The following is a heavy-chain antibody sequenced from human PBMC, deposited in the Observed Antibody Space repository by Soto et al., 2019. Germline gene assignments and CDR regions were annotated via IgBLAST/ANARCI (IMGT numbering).Heavy chain of an antibody. CDR1: GFTFSSYA. CDR2: IGGTDGKT. D-gene: IGHD3-10*01. V-gene: IGHV3-23*01. J-gene: IGHJ4*02. CDR3: AKGMFSSSPAAAGSFDY. Sequence: GSLRLSCAASGFTFSSYAMSWVRQAPGKGLEWVAAIGGTDGKTYYADSVKGRFTISRDNSENTLYLQMSRLRAGDTAVYFCAKGMFSSSPAAAGSFDYWGQGALVTVSS.